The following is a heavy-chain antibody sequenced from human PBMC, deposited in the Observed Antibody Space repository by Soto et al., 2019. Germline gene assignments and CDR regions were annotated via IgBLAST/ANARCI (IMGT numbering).Heavy chain of an antibody. CDR1: GGSISSGGYY. J-gene: IGHJ3*02. V-gene: IGHV4-31*03. D-gene: IGHD5-18*01. CDR3: ARTEPGYRYGAGAFDI. Sequence: QVQLQESGPGLVKPSQTLSLTCTVSGGSISSGGYYWSWIRQHPGTGLEWIGYIYYSGSTYYNPSLKSRVTISVDTSKNQFSLKLSSVTAADTAVYYCARTEPGYRYGAGAFDIWGQGTMVTVSS. CDR2: IYYSGST.